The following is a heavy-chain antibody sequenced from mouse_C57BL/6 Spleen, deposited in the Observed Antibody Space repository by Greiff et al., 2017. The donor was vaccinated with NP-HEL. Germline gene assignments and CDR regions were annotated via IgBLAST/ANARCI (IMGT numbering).Heavy chain of an antibody. J-gene: IGHJ4*01. CDR1: GYTFTSYW. CDR2: IHPNSGST. Sequence: QVQLQQPGAELVKPGASVKLSCKASGYTFTSYWMHWVKQRPGQGLEWIGMIHPNSGSTNYNEKFKSKATLTVDKSSSTAYMQLSSLTSEDSAVYYCAAYDGYYDRDYYAMDYWGQGTSVTVSS. V-gene: IGHV1-64*01. D-gene: IGHD2-3*01. CDR3: AAYDGYYDRDYYAMDY.